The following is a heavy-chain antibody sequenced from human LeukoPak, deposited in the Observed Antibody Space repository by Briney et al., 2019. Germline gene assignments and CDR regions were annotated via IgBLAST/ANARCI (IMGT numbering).Heavy chain of an antibody. Sequence: GASVNVSCKSSVYTFSIYDINWVRQATGQGLEWMGWMIPNSGNTGYAQKFQGRVTMTRNISISTAYMELSSLRSEDTAVYYCAIPAGTDAFDIWGQGTVVTVSS. J-gene: IGHJ3*02. CDR1: VYTFSIYD. CDR2: MIPNSGNT. CDR3: AIPAGTDAFDI. D-gene: IGHD2-2*01. V-gene: IGHV1-8*01.